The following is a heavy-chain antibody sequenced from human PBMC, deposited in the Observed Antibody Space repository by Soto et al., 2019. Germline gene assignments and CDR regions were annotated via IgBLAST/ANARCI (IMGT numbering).Heavy chain of an antibody. CDR3: VRDGTKTLRDWFDP. D-gene: IGHD1-1*01. CDR2: IYATGTT. J-gene: IGHJ5*02. CDR1: GASISGFY. Sequence: SETLSLTCTVSGASISGFYRSWIRKSAGKGLEWIGRIYATGTTDYNPSLKSRVMMSVDTSKKQFSLKLRSVTAADTAVYYCVRDGTKTLRDWFDPWGQGISVTV. V-gene: IGHV4-4*07.